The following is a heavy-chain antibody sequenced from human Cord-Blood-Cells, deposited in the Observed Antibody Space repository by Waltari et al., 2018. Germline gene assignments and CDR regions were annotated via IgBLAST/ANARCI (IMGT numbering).Heavy chain of an antibody. D-gene: IGHD6-13*01. J-gene: IGHJ3*02. Sequence: QLQLQESGPGLVKPSETLSLTCTVSGGSISSSSYYWGWIRQHPGKGLEWIGSIYYSGSTYYNPSLKSRVTISVDTSKNQFSLKLSSVTAADTAVYYCARHDIAAAGTSYAFDIWGQGTMVTVSS. CDR1: GGSISSSSYY. V-gene: IGHV4-39*07. CDR2: IYYSGST. CDR3: ARHDIAAAGTSYAFDI.